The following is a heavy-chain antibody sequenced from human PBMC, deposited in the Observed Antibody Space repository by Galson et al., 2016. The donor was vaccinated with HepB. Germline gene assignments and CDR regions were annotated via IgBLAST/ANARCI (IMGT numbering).Heavy chain of an antibody. CDR3: AKGTTLQVHFGYFDH. CDR1: GFIFSNYW. D-gene: IGHD1/OR15-1a*01. Sequence: SLRLSCAASGFIFSNYWMHWVRQAPGKGLVWVSRIHSDGSTTSYADSVKGRFTVSRDNAKNTLYMQMNSLRAEDTAVYYCAKGTTLQVHFGYFDHWGQGTLVTVSS. J-gene: IGHJ4*02. V-gene: IGHV3-74*01. CDR2: IHSDGSTT.